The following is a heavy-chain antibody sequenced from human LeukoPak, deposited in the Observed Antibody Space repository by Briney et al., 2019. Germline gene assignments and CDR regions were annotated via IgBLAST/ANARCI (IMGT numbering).Heavy chain of an antibody. D-gene: IGHD6-25*01. Sequence: SETLSLTCTVSGYSISSGYYWGWIRQPPGKGLEWIGSLYHSGSTYYNPSLKRRVTMSVDTSKNHFSLKLTSVTAADTAVYYCARSSGWHLLLLDYWGQGTLVTVSS. CDR1: GYSISSGYY. CDR3: ARSSGWHLLLLDY. CDR2: LYHSGST. J-gene: IGHJ4*02. V-gene: IGHV4-38-2*02.